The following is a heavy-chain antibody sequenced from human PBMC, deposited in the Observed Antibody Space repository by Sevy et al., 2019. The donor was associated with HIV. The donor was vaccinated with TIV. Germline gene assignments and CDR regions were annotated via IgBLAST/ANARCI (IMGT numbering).Heavy chain of an antibody. CDR3: AKDGGSGNYEALHFDN. V-gene: IGHV3-30*14. D-gene: IGHD1-1*01. CDR1: GFTFNNYA. J-gene: IGHJ4*02. CDR2: ISYDATSR. Sequence: GGSLRLSCAASGFTFNNYAMHWVRQAPGKGLEWVAVISYDATSRYYADSMKGRFTIPIDNPRHILVLQMSGLRTDDTAVYYCAKDGGSGNYEALHFDNWGQGSLVTVSS.